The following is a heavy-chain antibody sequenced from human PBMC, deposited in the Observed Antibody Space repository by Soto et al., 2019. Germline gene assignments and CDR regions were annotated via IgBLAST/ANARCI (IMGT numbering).Heavy chain of an antibody. CDR3: ARAGFQGGDSINYYYYGMDV. J-gene: IGHJ6*02. D-gene: IGHD2-21*02. Sequence: ASVKVSCKASGYTFTGYYMHWVRQAPGQGLEWMGWINPNSGGTNYAQKFQGWVTMTRDTSISTAYMELSRLRSDDTAVYYCARAGFQGGDSINYYYYGMDVWGQGTTVTVSS. V-gene: IGHV1-2*04. CDR2: INPNSGGT. CDR1: GYTFTGYY.